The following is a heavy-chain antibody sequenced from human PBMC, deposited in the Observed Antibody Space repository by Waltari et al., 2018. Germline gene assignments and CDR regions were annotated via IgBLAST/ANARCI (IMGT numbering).Heavy chain of an antibody. D-gene: IGHD3-22*01. CDR2: INDSGST. V-gene: IGHV4-34*01. CDR3: ASSYYDTSGYSPFDY. J-gene: IGHJ4*02. CDR1: GGTFNDHY. Sequence: QLQLQQWGAGLLKPSETLSLTCAVYGGTFNDHYWNWIRQPPGKGLEWIGQINDSGSTNYTPALRSRVTISVDTSKNQFSLNLSSVTAADTAVYYCASSYYDTSGYSPFDYWGQGTLVTVSS.